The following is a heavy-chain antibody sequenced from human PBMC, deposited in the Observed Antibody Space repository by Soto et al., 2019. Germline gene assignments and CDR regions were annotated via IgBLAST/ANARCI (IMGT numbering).Heavy chain of an antibody. CDR2: ISAYNSNI. Sequence: ASVKVSCKASGYTFTSYGISWVRQTPGQGLEWMGWISAYNSNINYAQKLQGRVTMTTGTSTSTAYMELRSLRSDDTAVYFCARDRRGATGDYSGQGTLVTVSS. CDR3: ARDRRGATGDY. V-gene: IGHV1-18*01. CDR1: GYTFTSYG. D-gene: IGHD1-26*01. J-gene: IGHJ4*02.